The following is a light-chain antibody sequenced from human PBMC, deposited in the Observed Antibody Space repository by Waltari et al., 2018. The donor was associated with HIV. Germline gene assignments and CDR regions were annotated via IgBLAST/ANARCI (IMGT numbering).Light chain of an antibody. J-gene: IGKJ2*01. CDR3: QQYNIYPDYT. CDR1: QSIGNW. V-gene: IGKV1-5*03. CDR2: KAS. Sequence: DIQMTQSPSTLSASVGDRVTITCRASQSIGNWLAWYQQKPGRSPRLLLYKASNLQSGVPSRFSGSGSETEFTLTISSLQPDDSATYFCQQYNIYPDYTFGRGTKLEIK.